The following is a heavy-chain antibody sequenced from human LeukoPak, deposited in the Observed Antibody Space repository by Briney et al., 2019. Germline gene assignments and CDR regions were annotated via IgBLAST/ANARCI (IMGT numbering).Heavy chain of an antibody. Sequence: SETLSLTCTVSGGSISSYYWSWIRQPPGKGLEWIGYIYNSGSTSYNPSLKSRVTISVDTSKNQFSLKLTSVTAADTAVHYCARGPMGALYSSSDAFDFWGQGIMVTVSS. J-gene: IGHJ3*01. D-gene: IGHD6-6*01. CDR2: IYNSGST. CDR3: ARGPMGALYSSSDAFDF. V-gene: IGHV4-59*01. CDR1: GGSISSYY.